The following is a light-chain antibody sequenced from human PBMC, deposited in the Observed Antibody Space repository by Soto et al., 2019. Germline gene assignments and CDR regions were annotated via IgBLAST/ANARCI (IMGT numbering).Light chain of an antibody. CDR3: KQSSGFPLT. CDR2: AVS. Sequence: DIKMTQTAAAGSAYVGDRVNINGRASQGIHYLLALYHRSPRKAPELLIYAVSYLQSGVPSRFSSSGSGTDFTLTIRSLPPEDFATYFCKQSSGFPLTFCGGTKVDIK. J-gene: IGKJ4*01. V-gene: IGKV1-12*01. CDR1: QGIHYL.